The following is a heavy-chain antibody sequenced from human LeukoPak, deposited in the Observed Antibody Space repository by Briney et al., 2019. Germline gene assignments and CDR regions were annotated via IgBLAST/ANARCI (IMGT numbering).Heavy chain of an antibody. CDR2: IYYTGST. CDR3: ARVYQSAEYYFDY. V-gene: IGHV4-59*01. J-gene: IGHJ4*02. D-gene: IGHD2-2*01. CDR1: GGSIDRYY. Sequence: PLETLSLTCTVSGGSIDRYYWSWLRQHPGNGLEWIGYIYYTGSTEYHPSLKSRVTISLDTSKNQFSLKLTSVTAADTAVYYCARVYQSAEYYFDYWGQGNLVSGSS.